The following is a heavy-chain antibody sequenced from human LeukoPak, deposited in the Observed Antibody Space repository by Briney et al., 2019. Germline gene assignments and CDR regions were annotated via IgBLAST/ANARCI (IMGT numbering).Heavy chain of an antibody. D-gene: IGHD3-10*01. CDR2: MSWNSGSI. V-gene: IGHV3-9*01. J-gene: IGHJ6*03. Sequence: GGPLRLSCAASGFTFDDYAMHWVRQVPGKGLEWVSGMSWNSGSIGYADSVKGRFTISRDNAKNSLYLQMNSLRAEDTALYYCAKGYYYGSGSYRDYMDVWGKGTTVTVSS. CDR3: AKGYYYGSGSYRDYMDV. CDR1: GFTFDDYA.